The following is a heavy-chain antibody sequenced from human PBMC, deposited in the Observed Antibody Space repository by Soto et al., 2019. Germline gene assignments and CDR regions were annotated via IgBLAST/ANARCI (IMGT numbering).Heavy chain of an antibody. D-gene: IGHD5-18*01. CDR3: TRENIENSDGLYDAFDI. CDR1: GYTFTDYY. V-gene: IGHV1-2*02. CDR2: MNPKSGGA. J-gene: IGHJ3*02. Sequence: RASVKVSCKTSGYTFTDYYTHWVRQAPGQGLEWMGWMNPKSGGAYFAQKFRGRVTLTRDTSIGTAYIEVNSLTSDDTAVYFCTRENIENSDGLYDAFDIWGQGTTVTVSS.